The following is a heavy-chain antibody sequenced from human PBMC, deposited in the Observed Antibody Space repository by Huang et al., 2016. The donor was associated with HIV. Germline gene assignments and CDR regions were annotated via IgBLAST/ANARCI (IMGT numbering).Heavy chain of an antibody. J-gene: IGHJ4*02. CDR3: ARHLTEYDFWRGYHPLYYFDY. D-gene: IGHD3-3*01. CDR2: IYYRGST. V-gene: IGHV4-39*01. CDR1: GGSISRSTYY. Sequence: QLQLQESGPGLVTPSETLSLTCIVSGGSISRSTYYWGWIRQAPGKGLEWIGRIYYRGSTDYNPSLKSRVTISVETSKNQFSLKLSSVTAAETAVYYCARHLTEYDFWRGYHPLYYFDYWGQGTLVTVSS.